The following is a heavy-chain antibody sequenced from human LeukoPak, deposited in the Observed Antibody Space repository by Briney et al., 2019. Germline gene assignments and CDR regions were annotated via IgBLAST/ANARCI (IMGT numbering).Heavy chain of an antibody. CDR1: GGSISSSSYY. J-gene: IGHJ4*02. CDR3: ARPRARYCSGGSCYPYYFDY. CDR2: INHSGST. D-gene: IGHD2-15*01. V-gene: IGHV4-39*07. Sequence: SETLSLTCTVSGGSISSSSYYWGWIRQPPGKGLEWIGEINHSGSTNYNPSLKGRVTISVDTSKNQFSLKLSSVTAADTAVYYCARPRARYCSGGSCYPYYFDYWGQGTLVTVSS.